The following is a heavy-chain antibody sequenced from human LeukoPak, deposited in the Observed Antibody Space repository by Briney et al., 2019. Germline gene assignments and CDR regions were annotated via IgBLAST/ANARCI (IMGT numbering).Heavy chain of an antibody. V-gene: IGHV3-74*01. CDR1: GLTFSSYW. CDR2: INSDGSST. D-gene: IGHD3-22*01. CDR3: ARDPGGDSSGYHYPNWFDP. Sequence: GGSLRLSCAASGLTFSSYWMHWVRQAPGKGLVWVSRINSDGSSTSYADSVKGRFTISRDNAKNSLYLQMNSLRAEDTAVYYCARDPGGDSSGYHYPNWFDPWGQGTLVTVSS. J-gene: IGHJ5*02.